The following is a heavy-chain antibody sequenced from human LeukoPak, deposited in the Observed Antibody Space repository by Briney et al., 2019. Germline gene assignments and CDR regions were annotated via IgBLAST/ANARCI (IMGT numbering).Heavy chain of an antibody. CDR1: GCTFSSYA. CDR3: ASRKSLLYYYGSGSYYNVPFLDY. J-gene: IGHJ4*02. CDR2: IIPIFGTA. V-gene: IGHV1-69*06. Sequence: GSSVKVSCKASGCTFSSYAISWVRQAPGQGLEWMGGIIPIFGTANYAQKFQGRVTITADKSTSTAYMELSSLRSEDTAVYYCASRKSLLYYYGSGSYYNVPFLDYWGQGTLVTVSS. D-gene: IGHD3-10*01.